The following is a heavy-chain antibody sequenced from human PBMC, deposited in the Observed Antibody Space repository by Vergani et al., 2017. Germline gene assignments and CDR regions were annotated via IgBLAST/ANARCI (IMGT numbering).Heavy chain of an antibody. J-gene: IGHJ6*02. Sequence: EVQLVQSGAEVKKPGASLRISCKGSGYSFTSYWISWVRQLPGKGLEWMGRIDPSDAYTNYSPSFQGHVTISADKSISTAYLQWSSLKASDTAMYYCVTVTRDYYGMDVWGQGTTVTVSS. CDR2: IDPSDAYT. D-gene: IGHD4-17*01. V-gene: IGHV5-10-1*01. CDR1: GYSFTSYW. CDR3: VTVTRDYYGMDV.